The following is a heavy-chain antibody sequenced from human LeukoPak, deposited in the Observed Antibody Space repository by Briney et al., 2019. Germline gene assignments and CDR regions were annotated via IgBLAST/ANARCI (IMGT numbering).Heavy chain of an antibody. D-gene: IGHD6-19*01. Sequence: PGRSLRLSCAASGFTFSSYDMHWVRQAPGKGLEWVAVISYDGSYKYSADSVKGRFTISRDNSKNTLYLQTSSLRAEDTAVYYCAKVVAVAQFDYWGQGTLVTVSS. CDR3: AKVVAVAQFDY. J-gene: IGHJ4*02. CDR1: GFTFSSYD. V-gene: IGHV3-30*18. CDR2: ISYDGSYK.